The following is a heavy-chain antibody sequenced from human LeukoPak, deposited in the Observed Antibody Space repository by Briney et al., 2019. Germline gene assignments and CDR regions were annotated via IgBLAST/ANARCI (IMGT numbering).Heavy chain of an antibody. V-gene: IGHV3-30*01. J-gene: IGHJ5*02. CDR2: ISYDGSNK. Sequence: PGRSLRLSCAASGFTFSSYAVHWVRQAPGKGLEWVAVISYDGSNKYYADSVKGRFTISRDNSKNTLYLQMNSLRAEDTAVYYCARDYCSSTSCYHNWFDPWGQGTLVTVSS. CDR3: ARDYCSSTSCYHNWFDP. D-gene: IGHD2-2*01. CDR1: GFTFSSYA.